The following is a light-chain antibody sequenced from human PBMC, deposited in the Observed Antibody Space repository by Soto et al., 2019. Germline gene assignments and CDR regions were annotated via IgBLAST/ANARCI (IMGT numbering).Light chain of an antibody. V-gene: IGKV3-11*01. J-gene: IGKJ4*01. CDR1: QSISTY. Sequence: ETVLTQSPATLSSSPGERATLSCRASQSISTYLAWYQQKPGQAPRLLIYDAVNRATGIPARFSGSGSGTDFTLIIDSLAPEDFAVYYCQQRINWPLTFGGGTKVDIK. CDR3: QQRINWPLT. CDR2: DAV.